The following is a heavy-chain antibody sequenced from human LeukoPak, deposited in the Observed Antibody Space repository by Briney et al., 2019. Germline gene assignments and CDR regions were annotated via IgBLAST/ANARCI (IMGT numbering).Heavy chain of an antibody. CDR3: ASCPYGDDDQLDY. J-gene: IGHJ4*02. CDR2: IKKDGSEK. Sequence: GGSLRLSCAASGFTFSSYWMSWVRQAPGKGLEWVANIKKDGSEKYYVDSVKGRFTISRDNAKNSLYLQMDSLRAEDTAVYYCASCPYGDDDQLDYWGQGTLVTVSS. CDR1: GFTFSSYW. D-gene: IGHD4-17*01. V-gene: IGHV3-7*03.